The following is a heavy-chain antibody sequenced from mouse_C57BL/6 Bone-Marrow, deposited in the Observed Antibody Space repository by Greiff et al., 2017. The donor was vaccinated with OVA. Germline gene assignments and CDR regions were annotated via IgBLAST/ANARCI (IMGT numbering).Heavy chain of an antibody. CDR3: ARSSYYYGSSYLPFAY. CDR2: IYPRDGST. D-gene: IGHD1-1*01. CDR1: GYTFTSYD. V-gene: IGHV1-85*01. Sequence: QVQLQQSGPELVKPGASVKLSCKASGYTFTSYDINWVKQRPGQGLEWIGWIYPRDGSTKYNEKFKGKATLTVDTSSSTAYMELHSLTSEDSAVYFCARSSYYYGSSYLPFAYWGQGTLVTVSA. J-gene: IGHJ3*01.